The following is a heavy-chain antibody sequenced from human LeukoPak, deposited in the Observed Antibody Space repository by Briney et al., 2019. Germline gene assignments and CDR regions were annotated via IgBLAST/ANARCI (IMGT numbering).Heavy chain of an antibody. CDR3: CVGRGSGFDY. J-gene: IGHJ4*02. Sequence: SVKVSCTASGGTFSSYAISWVRQAPGQGLEWMGGIIPIFGTANYAQKFQGRVTSTADESTSTAYMELSSLRSEDTAVYCCCVGRGSGFDYWGQGTLVTVSS. CDR1: GGTFSSYA. CDR2: IIPIFGTA. V-gene: IGHV1-69*13. D-gene: IGHD3-10*01.